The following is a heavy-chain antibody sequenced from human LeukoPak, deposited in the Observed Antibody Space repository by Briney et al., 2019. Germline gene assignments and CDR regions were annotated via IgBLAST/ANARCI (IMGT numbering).Heavy chain of an antibody. V-gene: IGHV3-30*04. J-gene: IGHJ6*02. D-gene: IGHD2-15*01. Sequence: GGSLRLSCAASGFTFSSYAMHWVRQAPGKRLEWVALISYDGSHKYYADSVKGRFPISRDNSKNTLYLQMNSLGAEDTAVYYCARDRCSGGSCSKLVGISYYYYYFGMDVWGQGTTVTVSS. CDR1: GFTFSSYA. CDR2: ISYDGSHK. CDR3: ARDRCSGGSCSKLVGISYYYYYFGMDV.